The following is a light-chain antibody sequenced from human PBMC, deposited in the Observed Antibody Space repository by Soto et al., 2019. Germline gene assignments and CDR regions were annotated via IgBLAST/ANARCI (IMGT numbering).Light chain of an antibody. CDR1: QSIVNW. J-gene: IGKJ1*01. V-gene: IGKV1-5*01. CDR2: DAS. CDR3: QQYKSYWT. Sequence: DIQITQSPSTLSVSVGDRVTITCRASQSIVNWLAWYQQKPGRAPNLLIYDASSLQSGVPSRFSGSASGTEFTLTISSLQPDDFATYYCQQYKSYWTFGQGTKVDIK.